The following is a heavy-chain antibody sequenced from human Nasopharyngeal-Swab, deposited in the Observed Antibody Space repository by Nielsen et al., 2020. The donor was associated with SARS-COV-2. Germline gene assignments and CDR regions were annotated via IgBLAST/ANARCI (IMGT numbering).Heavy chain of an antibody. V-gene: IGHV4-30-4*08. D-gene: IGHD4-17*01. CDR3: ARDNDGDFSWGAFDV. Sequence: SEPLSLTCTASGASISNADHNWSWIRQSPGKGRECIVYIYLTGSTFYTPSLRSRLNMSVNTSTNQFSLELTSVTAADTAVYYCARDNDGDFSWGAFDVWGQGTMVSVSS. CDR1: GASISNADHN. CDR2: IYLTGST. J-gene: IGHJ3*01.